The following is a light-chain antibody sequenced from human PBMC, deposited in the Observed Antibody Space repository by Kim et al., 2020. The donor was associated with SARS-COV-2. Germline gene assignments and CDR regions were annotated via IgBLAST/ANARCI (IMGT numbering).Light chain of an antibody. CDR3: QQYENV. CDR1: QDISKY. J-gene: IGKJ3*01. V-gene: IGKV1-33*01. Sequence: SLSESVGDRVTITCQASQDISKYLNWYQQKPGKAPKLLIYDTSSLEIGVPSRFSGSGSGTHFILTISSLQPEDIATYYCQQYENVFGPGTKVDIK. CDR2: DTS.